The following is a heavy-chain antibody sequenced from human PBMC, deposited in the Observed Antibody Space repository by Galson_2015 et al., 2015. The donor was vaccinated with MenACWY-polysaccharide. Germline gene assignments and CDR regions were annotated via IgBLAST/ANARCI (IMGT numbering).Heavy chain of an antibody. Sequence: SLRLSCAASGSRFSNSGLHWVRQAPGQGLEWVAVIQYDGSKIVYADSVKGRFTISRDNSKNTVFLEMNTLGAEDTAVYYCAREGSRIVFHAFDTWGQGTMVTVSS. CDR1: GSRFSNSG. CDR2: IQYDGSKI. V-gene: IGHV3-33*01. J-gene: IGHJ3*02. D-gene: IGHD2-15*01. CDR3: AREGSRIVFHAFDT.